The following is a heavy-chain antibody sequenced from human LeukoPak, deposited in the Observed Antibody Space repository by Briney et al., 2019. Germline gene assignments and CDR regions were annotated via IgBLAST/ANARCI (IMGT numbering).Heavy chain of an antibody. J-gene: IGHJ3*02. CDR2: IRSKANSYAT. V-gene: IGHV3-73*01. Sequence: PGGSLRLSCAASGFTFSGSAMHWVRQACGKGLEWVGRIRSKANSYATAYGASVKGRFTISRNYSKNTAYLQMNSMKTEDTDVYYCTGRDKGTTTIYDAFDIWGQGTMVTVSS. CDR1: GFTFSGSA. D-gene: IGHD1-7*01. CDR3: TGRDKGTTTIYDAFDI.